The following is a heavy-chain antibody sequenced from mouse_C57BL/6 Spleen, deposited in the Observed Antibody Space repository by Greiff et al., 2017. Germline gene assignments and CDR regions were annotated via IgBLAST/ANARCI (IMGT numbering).Heavy chain of an antibody. Sequence: EVKVVESGGDLVKPGGSLKLSCAASGFTFSSYGMSWVRQTPDKRLEWVATISSGGSYTYYPDSVKGRFTISRDNAKNTLYLQMSSLKSEDTAMYYCARRGDQGFAYWGQGTLVTVSA. CDR2: ISSGGSYT. D-gene: IGHD3-2*02. V-gene: IGHV5-6*02. J-gene: IGHJ3*01. CDR3: ARRGDQGFAY. CDR1: GFTFSSYG.